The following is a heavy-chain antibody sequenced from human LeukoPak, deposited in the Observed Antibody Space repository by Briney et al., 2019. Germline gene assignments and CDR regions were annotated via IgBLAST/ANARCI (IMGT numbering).Heavy chain of an antibody. D-gene: IGHD2-2*01. J-gene: IGHJ6*03. CDR2: INSDGSST. CDR3: ARVRYCSSMNCYPPVYYYYYMDV. CDR1: GFTFSSYW. V-gene: IGHV3-74*01. Sequence: GGSLRLSCAASGFTFSSYWMHWVRQAPGKGLVWVSRINSDGSSTSYADSVKGRFTISRDNSKNTLYLQMNSLRAEDTAVYYCARVRYCSSMNCYPPVYYYYYMDVWGKGTTVTVSS.